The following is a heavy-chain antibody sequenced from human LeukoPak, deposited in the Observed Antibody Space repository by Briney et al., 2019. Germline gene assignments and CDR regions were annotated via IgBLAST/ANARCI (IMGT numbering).Heavy chain of an antibody. CDR3: VGDGRDGYNRYFHH. J-gene: IGHJ1*01. CDR1: GFTFSSYA. D-gene: IGHD5-24*01. V-gene: IGHV3-64D*09. Sequence: GGSLRLSCSASGFTFSSYAMHWVRQAPGKGLEYVSAISSNGATTYYADSVKGRFTISRDNSKNTVYLQMSSLRAEDTAVYYCVGDGRDGYNRYFHHWGQGTLVTVSS. CDR2: ISSNGATT.